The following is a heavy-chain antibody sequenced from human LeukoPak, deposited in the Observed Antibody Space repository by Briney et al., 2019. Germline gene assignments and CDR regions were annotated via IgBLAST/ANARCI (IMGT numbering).Heavy chain of an antibody. CDR3: ARDRGRYYMDF. V-gene: IGHV3-13*05. J-gene: IGHJ6*03. D-gene: IGHD6-25*01. CDR2: IGTAGDL. Sequence: GGSLRLSCAASGFTFSNYDMHWVSQATGKGLEWVSCIGTAGDLSNPGTVKARLTISRENAKNSLYLQMNSLGAGVTAVYYCARDRGRYYMDFWGKGTTVTISS. CDR1: GFTFSNYD.